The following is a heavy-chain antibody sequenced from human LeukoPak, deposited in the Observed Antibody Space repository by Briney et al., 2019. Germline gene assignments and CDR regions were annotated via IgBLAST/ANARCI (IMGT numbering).Heavy chain of an antibody. Sequence: GGSLRLSCAASGFTFSSYAMSWVRQAPGKGLEWVPAISGSGGSTYYADSVKGRFTISRDNSKNTLYLQMNSLRAEDTAVYYCAKDLLWFGELLSYAFDIWGQGTMVTVSS. CDR1: GFTFSSYA. D-gene: IGHD3-10*01. V-gene: IGHV3-23*01. CDR3: AKDLLWFGELLSYAFDI. CDR2: ISGSGGST. J-gene: IGHJ3*02.